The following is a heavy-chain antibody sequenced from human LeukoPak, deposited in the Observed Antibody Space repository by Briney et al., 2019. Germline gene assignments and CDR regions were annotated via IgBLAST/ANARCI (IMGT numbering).Heavy chain of an antibody. Sequence: GASVKVSCKASGGTFSSYAISWVRQAPGQGLEWMGRIVPILGIANYAQKFQGRVTITADKSTSTAYMELSSLRSEDTAVYYCARATSSSTSCSDWGQGTLVTVSS. J-gene: IGHJ4*02. V-gene: IGHV1-69*04. CDR3: ARATSSSTSCSD. CDR1: GGTFSSYA. CDR2: IVPILGIA. D-gene: IGHD2-2*01.